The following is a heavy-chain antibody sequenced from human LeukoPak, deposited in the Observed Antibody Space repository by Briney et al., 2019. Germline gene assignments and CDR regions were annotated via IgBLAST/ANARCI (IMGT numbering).Heavy chain of an antibody. Sequence: PGGSLRLSCAASGFTFSSYSMNWVRQAPGKGLEWVSSISSSSSYIYYADSVKGRFTISRDNAKNSLYLQMNSLRAEDTAVYYCARRGVGARDAFDIWGQGTMVTVSS. CDR3: ARRGVGARDAFDI. D-gene: IGHD1-26*01. CDR1: GFTFSSYS. J-gene: IGHJ3*02. CDR2: ISSSSSYI. V-gene: IGHV3-21*01.